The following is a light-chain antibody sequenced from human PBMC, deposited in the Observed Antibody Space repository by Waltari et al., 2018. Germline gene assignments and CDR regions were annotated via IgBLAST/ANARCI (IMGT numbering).Light chain of an antibody. V-gene: IGLV3-19*01. CDR2: GYN. CDR1: SLRRYS. CDR3: NSRDSSGNFI. Sequence: SSEVTQDPAVSVALGQTVRITCKGDSLRRYSASWFQLKSGQAPVIVISGYNKRPSGNPDRFSGSTSGNTASLTITGAQAEDEADYHCNSRDSSGNFIFGGGTKLTVL. J-gene: IGLJ2*01.